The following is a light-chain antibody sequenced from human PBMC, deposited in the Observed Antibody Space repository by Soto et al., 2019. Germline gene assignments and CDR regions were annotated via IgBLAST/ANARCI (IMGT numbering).Light chain of an antibody. Sequence: EIVMTQSPATLSVSPGERATLSCRASQSVSSNLAWYQQKPGQAPRLLIYGASTRATGIPARFSGSGSGTEFTLTISSLQSEDFVVYYCQQYNNWPPGFGGGTKVEIK. V-gene: IGKV3-15*01. CDR3: QQYNNWPPG. J-gene: IGKJ4*01. CDR2: GAS. CDR1: QSVSSN.